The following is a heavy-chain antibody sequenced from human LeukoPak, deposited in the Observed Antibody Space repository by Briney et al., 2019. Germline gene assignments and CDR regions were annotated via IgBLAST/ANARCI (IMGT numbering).Heavy chain of an antibody. CDR3: ATLAVAGPY. V-gene: IGHV4-34*01. D-gene: IGHD6-19*01. CDR1: GGSFSGYY. CDR2: INHSGST. Sequence: SETLSLTCAVYGGSFSGYYWSWIRQPPGKGLEWIGEINHSGSTNYNPSLKSRVTISVDTSKNQFSLKLSSVTAADTAVCYCATLAVAGPYWGQGTLVTVSS. J-gene: IGHJ4*02.